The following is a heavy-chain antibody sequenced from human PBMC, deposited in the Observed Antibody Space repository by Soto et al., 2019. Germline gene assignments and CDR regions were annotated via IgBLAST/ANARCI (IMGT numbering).Heavy chain of an antibody. CDR1: GASVSHGY. CDR2: MYFGGSF. J-gene: IGHJ5*02. CDR3: ARTSSDSTGFPVAP. Sequence: QMQLQASGPGLVKPSETLSLTCNVSGASVSHGYWSWIRQPPGKGLEWIGFMYFGGSFNYNPSLTSRATRSVETSKNQFSMNLPSLPASDPAVYYCARTSSDSTGFPVAPWGQGTRVTV. V-gene: IGHV4-59*02. D-gene: IGHD3-22*01.